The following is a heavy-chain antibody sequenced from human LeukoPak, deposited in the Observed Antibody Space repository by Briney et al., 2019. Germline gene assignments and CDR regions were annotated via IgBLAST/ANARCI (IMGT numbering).Heavy chain of an antibody. D-gene: IGHD3-10*01. CDR1: GFTFSSYG. Sequence: GGSLRPSCAASGFTFSSYGLHGVRQAPGKGLEWVAFIRYDGSNKYYADSVKGRFTISRDNSKNTLFLQMNSLRADDTAVYYCAKDLPEYYGSGSYGFDYWGQGTLVTVSS. CDR2: IRYDGSNK. J-gene: IGHJ4*02. V-gene: IGHV3-30*02. CDR3: AKDLPEYYGSGSYGFDY.